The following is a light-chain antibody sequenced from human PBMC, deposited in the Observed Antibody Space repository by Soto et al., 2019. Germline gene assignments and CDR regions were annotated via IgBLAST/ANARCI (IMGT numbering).Light chain of an antibody. V-gene: IGKV1-39*01. CDR3: QQSYSVPLT. Sequence: DIQMTQSPSSLSASVGDTVTITCRASQFITNSLSWYQQKSGKAPNLLIYAATFLQSGVPSRFSGSGSGTEFTLTISSLEPEDFATYCCQQSYSVPLTFGGGTKVEV. J-gene: IGKJ4*01. CDR2: AAT. CDR1: QFITNS.